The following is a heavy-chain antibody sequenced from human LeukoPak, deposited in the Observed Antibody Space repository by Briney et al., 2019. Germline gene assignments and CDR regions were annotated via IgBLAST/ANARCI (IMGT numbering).Heavy chain of an antibody. CDR3: ASEYYYDSSGYYYVSSYFDY. Sequence: PGGSLRLSCAVSGFTFSTKSMNWVRQAPGKGLEWVSYITADSGTTYYADSVKGRFTISRDNAKNSLYLQMNSLRAEDTAVYYCASEYYYDSSGYYYVSSYFDYWGQGTLVTVSS. J-gene: IGHJ4*02. D-gene: IGHD3-22*01. CDR2: ITADSGTT. V-gene: IGHV3-48*04. CDR1: GFTFSTKS.